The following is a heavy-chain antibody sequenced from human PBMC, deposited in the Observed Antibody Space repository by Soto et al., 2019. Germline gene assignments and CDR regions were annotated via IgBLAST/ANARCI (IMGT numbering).Heavy chain of an antibody. CDR2: INAGNGNT. J-gene: IGHJ4*02. Sequence: QVQLVQSGAEVKKPGASVKVSCKASGYTFTSYAMYWVRQAPGQRLEWMGWINAGNGNTKYSQKFQGRVTITRDTSATKAYMEASRLRSEDTGVYYCAGDKGFRLSDYWGQGTLVTVSS. CDR1: GYTFTSYA. D-gene: IGHD3-10*01. CDR3: AGDKGFRLSDY. V-gene: IGHV1-3*01.